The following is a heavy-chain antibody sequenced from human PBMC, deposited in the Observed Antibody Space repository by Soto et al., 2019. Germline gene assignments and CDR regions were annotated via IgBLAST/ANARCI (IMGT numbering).Heavy chain of an antibody. Sequence: ASVKVSCKASGGTFSSYAISWVRQAPGQGLEWMGGIIPIFGTANYAQKFQGRVTITADESTSTAYMELSSLRSEDTAVYYCAREGAYCGGDCYYRFDYWGQGTLVTVSS. CDR1: GGTFSSYA. J-gene: IGHJ4*02. V-gene: IGHV1-69*13. D-gene: IGHD2-21*02. CDR3: AREGAYCGGDCYYRFDY. CDR2: IIPIFGTA.